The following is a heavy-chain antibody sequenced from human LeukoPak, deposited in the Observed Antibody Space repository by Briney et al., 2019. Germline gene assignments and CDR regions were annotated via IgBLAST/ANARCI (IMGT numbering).Heavy chain of an antibody. CDR1: RFYFSTYD. D-gene: IGHD5-12*01. CDR3: ASAHGGSGYDRPFDY. V-gene: IGHV3-48*03. CDR2: IYSSASTT. Sequence: GGSLRLSCTASRFYFSTYDMNWVRQVPGKGLEWVSYIYSSASTTYYAGSVQGRFTISRDNAKNSLYLQMRSLRVEDTAFYYCASAHGGSGYDRPFDYWGQETLVTVSS. J-gene: IGHJ4*02.